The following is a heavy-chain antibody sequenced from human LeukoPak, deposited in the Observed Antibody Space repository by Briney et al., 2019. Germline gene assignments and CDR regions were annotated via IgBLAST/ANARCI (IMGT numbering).Heavy chain of an antibody. D-gene: IGHD3-22*01. V-gene: IGHV3-23*01. CDR2: ISGSGGST. CDR1: GSSISNYY. CDR3: RLAGRAYYYDSSGYYSLDY. Sequence: ETLSLTCTVSGSSISNYYWGWIRQAPGKGLEWVSAISGSGGSTYYADSVKGRFTISRDNSKNTLYLQMNSLRAEDTAVYYCRLAGRAYYYDSSGYYSLDYWGQGTLVTVSS. J-gene: IGHJ4*02.